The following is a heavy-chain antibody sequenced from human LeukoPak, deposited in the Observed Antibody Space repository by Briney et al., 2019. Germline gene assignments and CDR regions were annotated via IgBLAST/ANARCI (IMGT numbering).Heavy chain of an antibody. CDR3: ARVKGSGYRNSIDY. V-gene: IGHV3-20*04. J-gene: IGHJ4*02. Sequence: GGSLRLSCAASGFTFDDYAMNWVRQAPGKGLEWVSGINWNGGSTFYRDSVKGRFTISRDNAKNSLYLQMNSLRAEDTALYYCARVKGSGYRNSIDYWGQGTLVTVSS. CDR2: INWNGGST. D-gene: IGHD3-3*01. CDR1: GFTFDDYA.